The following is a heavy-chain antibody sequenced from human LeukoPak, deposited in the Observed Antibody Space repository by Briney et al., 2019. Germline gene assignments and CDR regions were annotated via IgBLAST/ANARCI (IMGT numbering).Heavy chain of an antibody. V-gene: IGHV4-59*10. CDR1: GGSFSGCY. CDR3: ARGYYYMDV. Sequence: SETLSLTCAVYGGSFSGCYWSWIRQPPGKGLEWIGRIYTSGSTNYNPSLKSRVTMSVDTSKNQLSLKLSSVTAADTAVYYCARGYYYMDVWGKGTTVTVSS. J-gene: IGHJ6*03. CDR2: IYTSGST.